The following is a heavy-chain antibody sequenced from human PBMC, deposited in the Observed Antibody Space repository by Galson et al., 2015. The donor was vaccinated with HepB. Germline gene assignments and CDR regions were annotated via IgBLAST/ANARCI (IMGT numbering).Heavy chain of an antibody. J-gene: IGHJ6*03. D-gene: IGHD2-2*01. CDR1: GFPFNEFY. V-gene: IGHV3-15*05. Sequence: SLRLSCAASGFPFNEFYMTWVRQAPGKGLEWVGRIKDKSDGGTTDYAAPVKGRFTFSRDDSGNTLYLQMNSLKTEDTAVYYCTTVRYCTSTSCPTRRYYMDVWGKGTTVTVSS. CDR3: TTVRYCTSTSCPTRRYYMDV. CDR2: IKDKSDGGTT.